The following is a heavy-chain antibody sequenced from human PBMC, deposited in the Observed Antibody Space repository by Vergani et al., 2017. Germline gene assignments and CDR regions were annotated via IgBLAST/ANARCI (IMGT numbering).Heavy chain of an antibody. J-gene: IGHJ4*02. CDR3: AKETLRYCGGDCYSSRFDY. D-gene: IGHD2-21*02. Sequence: VQLVESGGGVVQPGRSLRLSCAASGFTFSSYGMHWVRQAPGKGLEWVAVISYDGSNKYYADSVKGRFTISRDNSKNTLYLQMNSLRAEDTAVYYCAKETLRYCGGDCYSSRFDYWGQGTLVTVSS. CDR1: GFTFSSYG. V-gene: IGHV3-30*18. CDR2: ISYDGSNK.